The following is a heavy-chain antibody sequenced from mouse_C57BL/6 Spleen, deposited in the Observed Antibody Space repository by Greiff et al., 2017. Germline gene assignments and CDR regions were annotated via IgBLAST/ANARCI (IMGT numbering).Heavy chain of an antibody. CDR2: IDPNSGGT. Sequence: QVQLQQPGAELVKPGASVKLSCKASGYTFTSYWMHWVKQRPGRGLEWIGRIDPNSGGTKYNEKFKSKATLTVDKPSSTAYMQLSSLTSEDSAVYYCARQLFITTVVHWYFDVWGTGTTVTVSS. CDR3: ARQLFITTVVHWYFDV. J-gene: IGHJ1*03. V-gene: IGHV1-72*01. D-gene: IGHD1-1*01. CDR1: GYTFTSYW.